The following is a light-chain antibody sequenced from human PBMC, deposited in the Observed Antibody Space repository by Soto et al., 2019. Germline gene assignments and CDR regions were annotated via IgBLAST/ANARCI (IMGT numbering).Light chain of an antibody. CDR3: QQYATSPIT. J-gene: IGKJ5*01. Sequence: EIVLTQSPGTLSLSPGEGATLSCRASQSVGRDYLAWFQQKPGQPPRLLIHDASSRATGIPDRFSGSGSGTDFTLTISRLEPEDFAVYYCQQYATSPITFGQATRLEMK. CDR1: QSVGRDY. CDR2: DAS. V-gene: IGKV3-20*01.